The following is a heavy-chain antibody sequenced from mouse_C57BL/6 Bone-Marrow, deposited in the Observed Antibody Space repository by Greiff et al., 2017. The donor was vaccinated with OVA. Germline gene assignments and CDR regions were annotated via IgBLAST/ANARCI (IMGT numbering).Heavy chain of an antibody. V-gene: IGHV1-81*01. CDR3: ARGGLLWGAMDY. CDR1: GYTFTSYG. J-gene: IGHJ4*01. Sequence: QVQLQQSGAELARPGASVMLSCKASGYTFTSYGISWVKQRTGQGLEWIGEIYPRSGNTYYNEKFKGKATLTADKSSSTAYMELRSLTSEDSAVYFCARGGLLWGAMDYWGQGTSVTVSS. D-gene: IGHD2-1*01. CDR2: IYPRSGNT.